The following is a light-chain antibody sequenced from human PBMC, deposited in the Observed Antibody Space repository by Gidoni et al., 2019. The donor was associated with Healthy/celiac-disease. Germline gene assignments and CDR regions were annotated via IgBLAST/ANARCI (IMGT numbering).Light chain of an antibody. CDR3: QQYNSDSWT. V-gene: IGKV1-5*03. J-gene: IGKJ1*01. Sequence: DLQMTPSPSTLSASVGDRVTITCRASQSISSWLAWYQQKPGKAPKLLIYKASSLESGVPSRFSGSGSGTEFTLTISSLQPDDVATYYCQQYNSDSWTFGQXTKVEIK. CDR2: KAS. CDR1: QSISSW.